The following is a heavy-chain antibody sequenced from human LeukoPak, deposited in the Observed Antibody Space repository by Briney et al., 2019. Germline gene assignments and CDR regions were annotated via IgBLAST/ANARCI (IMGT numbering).Heavy chain of an antibody. CDR1: GGSVSSGSYY. J-gene: IGHJ4*02. Sequence: SETLSLTCSVFGGSVSSGSYYWSWIRQSPGKGLEWIGCIYYSGSTNYNPSLRGRVAMSIDTSKSHFSLRLISVTAADTAIYYCARAPGIVGTTPFGNYWGQGTLVTVSS. V-gene: IGHV4-61*03. CDR3: ARAPGIVGTTPFGNY. D-gene: IGHD1-26*01. CDR2: IYYSGST.